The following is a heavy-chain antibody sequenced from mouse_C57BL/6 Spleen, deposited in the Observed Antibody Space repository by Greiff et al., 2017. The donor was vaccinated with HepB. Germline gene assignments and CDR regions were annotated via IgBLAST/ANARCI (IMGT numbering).Heavy chain of an antibody. CDR2: IYPGSGNT. V-gene: IGHV1-76*01. CDR3: AREGYYYGSYYYAMDY. J-gene: IGHJ4*01. D-gene: IGHD1-1*01. Sequence: QVQLQQSGAELVRPGASVKLSCKASGYTFTDYYINWVKQRPGQGLEWIARIYPGSGNTYYNEKFKGKATLTAEKSSSTAYMQLSSLTSEDSAVYFCAREGYYYGSYYYAMDYWGQGTSVTVSS. CDR1: GYTFTDYY.